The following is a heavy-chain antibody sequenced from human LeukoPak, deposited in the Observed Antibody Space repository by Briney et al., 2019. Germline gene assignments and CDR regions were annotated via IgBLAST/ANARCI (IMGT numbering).Heavy chain of an antibody. Sequence: SETLSLTCTVSGGSISSSSYYWGWIRQPPGKGLEWIGSIYYSGSTYYNPSLKSRVTISVDTSKNQFSLKLSSVTAADTAVYYCARSRSITIFGSLYWGQGTLVTVSS. CDR3: ARSRSITIFGSLY. CDR1: GGSISSSSYY. J-gene: IGHJ4*02. CDR2: IYYSGST. V-gene: IGHV4-39*07. D-gene: IGHD3-3*01.